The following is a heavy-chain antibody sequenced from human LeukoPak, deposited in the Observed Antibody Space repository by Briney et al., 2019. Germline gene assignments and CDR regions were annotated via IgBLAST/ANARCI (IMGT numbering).Heavy chain of an antibody. Sequence: SETLSLTCAVYGGSFIEYYWSWIRQPPGKGLEWIGEIHHSGSTNYNPSLKSRVTMSVDTSKNQFSLKLSSVTAADTALYYCARGGGSGWYIDYWGQGTLVAVSS. V-gene: IGHV4-34*01. CDR3: ARGGGSGWYIDY. CDR2: IHHSGST. J-gene: IGHJ4*02. D-gene: IGHD6-19*01. CDR1: GGSFIEYY.